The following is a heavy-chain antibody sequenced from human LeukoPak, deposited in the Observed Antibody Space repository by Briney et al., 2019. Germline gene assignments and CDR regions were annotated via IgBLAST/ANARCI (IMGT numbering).Heavy chain of an antibody. D-gene: IGHD6-13*01. CDR1: GYTFTGYC. Sequence: ASVKVSCKASGYTFTGYCMHWVRQAPGQGLEWMGWINPNSGGTNYAQKFQGRVTMTRDTSISTAYMELSRLRSDDTAVYYCARVGTGSSLLPYYYYYMDVWGKGTTVTVSS. V-gene: IGHV1-2*02. CDR3: ARVGTGSSLLPYYYYYMDV. J-gene: IGHJ6*03. CDR2: INPNSGGT.